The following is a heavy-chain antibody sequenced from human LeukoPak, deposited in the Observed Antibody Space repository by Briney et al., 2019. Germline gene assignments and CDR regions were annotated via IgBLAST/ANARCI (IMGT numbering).Heavy chain of an antibody. D-gene: IGHD5-12*01. CDR3: ARDPGLSGYYFDY. J-gene: IGHJ4*02. CDR2: ISSSSSTI. CDR1: GFSFNTYS. V-gene: IGHV3-48*01. Sequence: GGSLRLSCAASGFSFNTYSMNWVRQAPGKGLEWVSYISSSSSTIYYADSVKGRFTISRDNAENSVYLQMNSLGAEDTAVYYCARDPGLSGYYFDYWGQGTLSPSPQ.